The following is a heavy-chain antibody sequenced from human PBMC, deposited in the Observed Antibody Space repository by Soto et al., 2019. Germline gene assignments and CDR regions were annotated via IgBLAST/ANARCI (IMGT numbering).Heavy chain of an antibody. CDR2: MNPNSGNT. CDR3: ARGQSYYGSGSYDWFDP. Sequence: QVQLVQSGAEVKKPGASVKVSCKASGYTFTSYDINWVRQATGQGLEWMGWMNPNSGNTGYAQKFQGRVTMTRNTSIGTAYMELSSLRSEDTAVYYCARGQSYYGSGSYDWFDPWGQGTLVTVSS. D-gene: IGHD3-10*01. V-gene: IGHV1-8*01. CDR1: GYTFTSYD. J-gene: IGHJ5*02.